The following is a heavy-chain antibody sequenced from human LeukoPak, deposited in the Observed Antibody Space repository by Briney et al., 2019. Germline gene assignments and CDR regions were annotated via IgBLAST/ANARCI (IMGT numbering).Heavy chain of an antibody. Sequence: PGGSLRLSCAASGFTFSTYSMNWVRQAPGKGLEWVSYISSSSSTIYYADSVKGRFTISRDNAKNSLYLQMNSLRAEDTAVYYCARRAEWELLLGRDYYYYMDVWGKGTTVTVSS. CDR1: GFTFSTYS. CDR3: ARRAEWELLLGRDYYYYMDV. V-gene: IGHV3-48*01. CDR2: ISSSSSTI. D-gene: IGHD1-26*01. J-gene: IGHJ6*03.